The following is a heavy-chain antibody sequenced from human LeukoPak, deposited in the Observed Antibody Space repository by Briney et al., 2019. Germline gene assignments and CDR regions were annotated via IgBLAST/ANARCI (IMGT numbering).Heavy chain of an antibody. J-gene: IGHJ4*02. V-gene: IGHV1-24*01. D-gene: IGHD3-22*01. CDR1: GYTLTELS. CDR3: ATVGYYDSSGNFDY. CDR2: FDPEDGET. Sequence: ASVKVSCKVSGYTLTELSIHWVRPAPGKGLEWMGGFDPEDGETIYAQKFQGRVTMTEDTSTDTAYMELSSLRSEDTAVYYCATVGYYDSSGNFDYWGQGTLVTVSS.